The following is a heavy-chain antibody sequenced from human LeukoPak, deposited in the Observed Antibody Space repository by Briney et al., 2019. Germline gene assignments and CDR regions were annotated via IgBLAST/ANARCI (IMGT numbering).Heavy chain of an antibody. CDR1: GGSISSSIHY. D-gene: IGHD3-10*01. Sequence: SETLSLTCTVSGGSISSSIHYWGWTRQPPGKGLEWIGNIYFSGNTYYNSSLKSRVTISVDTSKNQFSLKLSSVTAADTAVYYCARHQTVLLWFGESGPIDYWGQGTLVTVSS. CDR3: ARHQTVLLWFGESGPIDY. J-gene: IGHJ4*02. V-gene: IGHV4-39*01. CDR2: IYFSGNT.